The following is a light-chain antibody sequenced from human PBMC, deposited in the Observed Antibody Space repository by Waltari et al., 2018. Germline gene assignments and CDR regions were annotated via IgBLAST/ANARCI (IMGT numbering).Light chain of an antibody. CDR1: ETILFNSNNKNY. CDR3: QQYYTVSRT. J-gene: IGKJ1*01. CDR2: WAS. Sequence: DIVMTQSPDSLAVPLGERATINCKSIETILFNSNNKNYIAGYQEKAGQPPKPLVYWASSRESGVPDRFSGSGSGTDFTLTISSLQAEDVAVYYCQQYYTVSRTFGQGTRVEIK. V-gene: IGKV4-1*01.